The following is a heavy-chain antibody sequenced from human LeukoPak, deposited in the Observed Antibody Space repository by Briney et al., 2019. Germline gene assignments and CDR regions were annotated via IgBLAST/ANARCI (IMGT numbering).Heavy chain of an antibody. V-gene: IGHV1-18*01. CDR2: ISAYNGNT. J-gene: IGHJ4*02. D-gene: IGHD5-24*01. CDR1: GYTFTSYG. Sequence: GASVKVSCKASGYTFTSYGISWVRQAPGQGLEWMGWISAYNGNTNYAQKLQGRVTMTTDTSTSTAYMELRSLRSDDTAVYHCARDWRRDGYKMGSYWGQGTLVTVSS. CDR3: ARDWRRDGYKMGSY.